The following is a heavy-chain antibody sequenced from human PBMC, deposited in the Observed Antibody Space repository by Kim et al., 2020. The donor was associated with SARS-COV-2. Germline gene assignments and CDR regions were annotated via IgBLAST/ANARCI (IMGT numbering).Heavy chain of an antibody. CDR2: IYAVDNAA. Sequence: GGSLRLSCGASGFSFSSYALTWVRQAPGKGLEWVSIIYAVDNAAYYADSVKGRFTISRDDSKNTLYLQMSRLRAEDTAIYYCARSHSPYCSGTSCYIDYWGQGTLVSVSS. CDR1: GFSFSSYA. D-gene: IGHD2-2*02. V-gene: IGHV3-23*03. J-gene: IGHJ4*02. CDR3: ARSHSPYCSGTSCYIDY.